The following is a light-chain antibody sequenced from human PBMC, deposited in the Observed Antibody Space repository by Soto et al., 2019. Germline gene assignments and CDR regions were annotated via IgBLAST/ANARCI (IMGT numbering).Light chain of an antibody. CDR2: ASS. CDR1: QDILSW. J-gene: IGKJ3*01. CDR3: QPANSFPIT. V-gene: IGKV1-12*01. Sequence: DIQMTQSPSSVSASVGDRVTITCRASQDILSWLAWYQQKPGEAPRLLIYASSNLQSGVPSRFSGSGSGTDFTLTISSLEPEDVATYYCQPANSFPITFGPGNRLDIK.